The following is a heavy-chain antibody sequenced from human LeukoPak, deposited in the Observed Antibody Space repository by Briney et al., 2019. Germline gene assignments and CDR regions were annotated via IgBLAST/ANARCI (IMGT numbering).Heavy chain of an antibody. CDR3: AKDQLVRGRGYYYMDV. CDR2: ISWDGGST. J-gene: IGHJ6*03. D-gene: IGHD3-10*01. Sequence: GGSLRLSCAASGFTFDDYTMHWVRQAPGKGLEWVSLISWDGGSTYYADSVKGRFTISRDNSKNSLYLQMNSLRTEDTALYYCAKDQLVRGRGYYYMDVWGKGTTVTISS. V-gene: IGHV3-43*01. CDR1: GFTFDDYT.